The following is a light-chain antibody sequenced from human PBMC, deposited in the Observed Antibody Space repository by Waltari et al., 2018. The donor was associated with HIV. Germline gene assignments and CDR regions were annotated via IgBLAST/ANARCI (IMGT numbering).Light chain of an antibody. CDR3: ASFTTRGTAV. CDR1: SSDVGAYNH. CDR2: DVI. J-gene: IGLJ3*02. Sequence: QSALTQPASVSGSPGQSITISCTGTSSDVGAYNHVSWYQQHPGNAPKVMIDDVISRPSGVSDRCSGSKSGNTASLTISGLQTEDEADYYCASFTTRGTAVFGGGTKLTVL. V-gene: IGLV2-14*03.